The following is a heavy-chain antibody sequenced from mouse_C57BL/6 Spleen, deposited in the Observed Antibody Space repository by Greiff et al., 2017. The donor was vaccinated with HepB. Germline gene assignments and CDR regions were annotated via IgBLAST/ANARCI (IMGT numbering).Heavy chain of an antibody. D-gene: IGHD2-1*01. CDR3: ARNYYGNYGYAMDY. V-gene: IGHV2-9-1*01. Sequence: QVQLQQSGPGLVAPSQSLSITCTVSGFSLTSYAISWVRQPPGKGLEWLGVIWTGGGTNYNSALKSRLSISKDNSKSQVFLKMNSLQTDDTARYYCARNYYGNYGYAMDYWGQGTSVTVSS. CDR2: IWTGGGT. J-gene: IGHJ4*01. CDR1: GFSLTSYA.